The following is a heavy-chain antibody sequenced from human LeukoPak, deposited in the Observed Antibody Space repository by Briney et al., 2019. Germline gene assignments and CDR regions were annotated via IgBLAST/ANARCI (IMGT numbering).Heavy chain of an antibody. V-gene: IGHV3-23*01. D-gene: IGHD3-22*01. CDR2: ISGNGGGT. Sequence: PGGSLRLSCAVSGITLDNYGMGWVRQAPGRGLEWVAGISGNGGGTNYADSVKGRFTISRDSPKNTLYLQMNRLRAEDTAVYFCAKRGVVIRVILVGFHKEAYYLDSWGRGALVTVSS. CDR3: AKRGVVIRVILVGFHKEAYYLDS. CDR1: GITLDNYG. J-gene: IGHJ4*02.